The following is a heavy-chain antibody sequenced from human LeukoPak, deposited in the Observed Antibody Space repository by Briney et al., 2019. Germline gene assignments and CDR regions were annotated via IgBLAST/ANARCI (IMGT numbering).Heavy chain of an antibody. CDR2: IYYSGST. D-gene: IGHD6-13*01. CDR1: GDSISNYY. J-gene: IGHJ4*02. Sequence: SETLSLTCAVSGDSISNYYWSWIRQPPGKGLEWIGYIYYSGSTNYNPSLKSRVTISVDTSKNQFSLKLSSVTAADTAVYYCAREAVAAAGTVDYWGQGTLVIVSS. V-gene: IGHV4-59*01. CDR3: AREAVAAAGTVDY.